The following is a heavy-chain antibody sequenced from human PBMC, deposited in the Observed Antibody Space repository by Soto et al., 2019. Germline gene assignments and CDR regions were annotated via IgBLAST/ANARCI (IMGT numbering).Heavy chain of an antibody. D-gene: IGHD6-13*01. J-gene: IGHJ6*02. CDR3: ARAGDSSSLYYYGMDV. CDR2: INTNTGNP. V-gene: IGHV7-4-1*01. Sequence: QVQLVQSGAEVKKPGSSVKVSCKASGGTFSSYAISWVRQAPGQGLEWMGGINTNTGNPTYAQGFTGRFVFSLDTSVSTAYLQICSLKAEDTAVYYCARAGDSSSLYYYGMDVWGQGTTVTVSS. CDR1: GGTFSSYA.